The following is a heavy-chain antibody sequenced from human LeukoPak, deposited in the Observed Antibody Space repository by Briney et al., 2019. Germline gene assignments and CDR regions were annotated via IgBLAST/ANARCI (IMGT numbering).Heavy chain of an antibody. Sequence: SGPALVKPTQTLTLTCTFSGFSLSTSGMCVSWIRQPPGKALEWLALIYWDDDKRYSPSLKSRLTITKDTSKNQVVLTMTNMDPVDTATYYCAHRPAGSYYYDSSGYYYTAPFDYWGQGTLVTVSS. V-gene: IGHV2-5*08. D-gene: IGHD3-22*01. CDR3: AHRPAGSYYYDSSGYYYTAPFDY. CDR2: IYWDDDK. CDR1: GFSLSTSGMC. J-gene: IGHJ4*02.